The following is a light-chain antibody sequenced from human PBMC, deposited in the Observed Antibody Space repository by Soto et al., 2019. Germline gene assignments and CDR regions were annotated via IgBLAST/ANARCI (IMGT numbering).Light chain of an antibody. CDR1: TGAVTSGYY. CDR2: STS. Sequence: QAVVTQEPSLTVSPGGTVTLTCASSTGAVTSGYYPNWFQQKPGQAPRALIYSTSNKYSWTPARFSGSLLGGKAALTLSGVQPEDEAEYYCLLYYGGQMGVFGGGTKLNVL. V-gene: IGLV7-43*01. J-gene: IGLJ2*01. CDR3: LLYYGGQMGV.